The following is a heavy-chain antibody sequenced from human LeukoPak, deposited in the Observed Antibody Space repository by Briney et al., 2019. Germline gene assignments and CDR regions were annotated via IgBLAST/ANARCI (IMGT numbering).Heavy chain of an antibody. V-gene: IGHV3-23*01. CDR1: GFTFSSYA. D-gene: IGHD6-13*01. CDR2: ISGSGGST. CDR3: ARDRSSRFNYYYYGMDV. Sequence: PGGSLRLSCAASGFTFSSYAMSWVRQAPGKGLEWVSAISGSGGSTYYADSVKGRFTISRDNAKNSLYLQMNSLRAEDTAVYYCARDRSSRFNYYYYGMDVWGQGTTVTVSS. J-gene: IGHJ6*02.